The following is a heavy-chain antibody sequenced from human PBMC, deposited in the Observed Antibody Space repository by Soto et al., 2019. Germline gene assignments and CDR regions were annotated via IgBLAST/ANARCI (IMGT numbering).Heavy chain of an antibody. CDR2: ISAYNGNT. V-gene: IGHV1-18*01. J-gene: IGHJ5*02. CDR3: ARDRYYDFWSGYRSHNWFDP. D-gene: IGHD3-3*01. CDR1: GYSFTSYG. Sequence: ASVKVSCKASGYSFTSYGISWVRQAPGQGLEWMGWISAYNGNTNYAQKLQGRVTMTTDTSTSTAYMELRSLRSDDTAVYYCARDRYYDFWSGYRSHNWFDPWGQGTLVTVS.